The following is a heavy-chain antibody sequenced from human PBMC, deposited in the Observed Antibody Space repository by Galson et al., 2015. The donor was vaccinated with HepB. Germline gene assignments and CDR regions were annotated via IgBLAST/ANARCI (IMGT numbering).Heavy chain of an antibody. CDR3: AKEGDLYGSGHY. J-gene: IGHJ4*02. D-gene: IGHD3-10*01. CDR2: IWYDGSNK. V-gene: IGHV3-33*06. CDR1: GFTFSSYG. Sequence: SLRLSCAASGFTFSSYGMHWVRQAPGKGLEWVAVIWYDGSNKYYADSVKGRFTISRDNSKNTLYLQMNSLRAEDTAVYYCAKEGDLYGSGHYWGQGTLVTVSS.